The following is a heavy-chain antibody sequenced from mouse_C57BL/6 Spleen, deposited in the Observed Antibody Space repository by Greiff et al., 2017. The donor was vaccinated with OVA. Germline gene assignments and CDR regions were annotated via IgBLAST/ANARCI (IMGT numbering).Heavy chain of an antibody. CDR3: ARERDDYPFAY. J-gene: IGHJ3*01. D-gene: IGHD2-4*01. V-gene: IGHV1-9*01. CDR1: GYTFTGYW. Sequence: VQLQQSGAELMKPGASVKLSCKATGYTFTGYWIEWVKQRPGHGLEWIGEILPGSGSTNYTEKFKGRVTFTADTSANTAYMQLSSLTTEDSAINYSARERDDYPFAYWGQGTLVTVSA. CDR2: ILPGSGST.